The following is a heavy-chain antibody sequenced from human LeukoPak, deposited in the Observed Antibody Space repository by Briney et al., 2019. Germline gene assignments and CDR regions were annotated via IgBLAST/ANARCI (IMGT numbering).Heavy chain of an antibody. Sequence: ASVKVSCKASGYTFTSYGISWVRQAPGQGLEWMGWISAYNGNTNYAQKLQGRVTMTTDTSRSTAYMELRSLRSDDTAVYYCARGSSSWTHRTGAFDIWGQGTMVTVSS. V-gene: IGHV1-18*01. J-gene: IGHJ3*02. CDR2: ISAYNGNT. CDR1: GYTFTSYG. D-gene: IGHD6-13*01. CDR3: ARGSSSWTHRTGAFDI.